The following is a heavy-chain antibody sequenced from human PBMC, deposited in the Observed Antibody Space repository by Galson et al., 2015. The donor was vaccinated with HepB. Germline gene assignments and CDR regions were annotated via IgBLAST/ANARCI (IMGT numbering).Heavy chain of an antibody. Sequence: SLRLSCATSGFIFSTYGMHWVRQAPGKGLEWVAMIRSDGSDKYYADSVKGRFTISRDNSKNTLYLQMDSLRAEDTAIYYCAREIWETSLKPLAYWGQGTLVTASS. J-gene: IGHJ4*02. CDR2: IRSDGSDK. CDR1: GFIFSTYG. V-gene: IGHV3-33*01. CDR3: AREIWETSLKPLAY. D-gene: IGHD1-1*01.